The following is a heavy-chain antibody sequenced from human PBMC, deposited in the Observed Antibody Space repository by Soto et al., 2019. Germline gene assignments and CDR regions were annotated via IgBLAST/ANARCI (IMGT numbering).Heavy chain of an antibody. J-gene: IGHJ4*02. V-gene: IGHV3-30*18. CDR1: RFIFSDYA. CDR3: VKDRRDTWSFDY. D-gene: IGHD2-8*02. CDR2: ISRDATRK. Sequence: GGSLRLSCAASRFIFSDYAMHWVRQAPGKGLEWVTFISRDATRKYYADTVKGRFTISRDNSKNTLDLQMSSLRDDDTAVYFCVKDRRDTWSFDYWGQGTPVTVS.